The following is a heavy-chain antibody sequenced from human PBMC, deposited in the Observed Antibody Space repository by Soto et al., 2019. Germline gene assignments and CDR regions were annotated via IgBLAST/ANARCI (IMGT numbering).Heavy chain of an antibody. D-gene: IGHD6-19*01. J-gene: IGHJ3*02. CDR3: ARPQIAVAVIDVFDI. Sequence: QVQLVQSGAEVKKPGSSVKVSCKASGDTFSSYAISWVRQAPGQGLEWMGGIIPIFRTASSAQRFLGRVTITADESTKTAYMELSSMRSEDTAMYYCARPQIAVAVIDVFDIWGQGKMVTVSS. CDR2: IIPIFRTA. CDR1: GDTFSSYA. V-gene: IGHV1-69*01.